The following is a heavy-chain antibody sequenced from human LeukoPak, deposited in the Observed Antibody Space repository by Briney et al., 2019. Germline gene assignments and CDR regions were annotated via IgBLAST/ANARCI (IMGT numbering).Heavy chain of an antibody. CDR3: ARGAGYNYPYYFDY. CDR1: GFTVSSNY. D-gene: IGHD5-24*01. CDR2: IYGGGNI. V-gene: IGHV3-53*01. J-gene: IGHJ4*02. Sequence: PGGSLRLSCAASGFTVSSNYMNWVRQAPGKGLEWVSVIYGGGNIYYADSVKGRFTISGDNSKNTLYLQMNSLRAEDTAVYYCARGAGYNYPYYFDYWGQGTLATVSS.